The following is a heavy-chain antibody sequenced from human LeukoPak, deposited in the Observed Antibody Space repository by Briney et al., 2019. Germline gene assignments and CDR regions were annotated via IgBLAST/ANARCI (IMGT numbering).Heavy chain of an antibody. D-gene: IGHD1-26*01. V-gene: IGHV3-33*06. Sequence: PGGSLRLSCAASGFTFSSYGMHGVRPAPGKGLGWVAVIWYDGSNKYYADSVKGRFTISRDNSKSTLYLQMNSLRGEDTAVYYCAKDGRAWGDTDYYFDYWGQGTLVTVSS. CDR1: GFTFSSYG. CDR3: AKDGRAWGDTDYYFDY. J-gene: IGHJ4*02. CDR2: IWYDGSNK.